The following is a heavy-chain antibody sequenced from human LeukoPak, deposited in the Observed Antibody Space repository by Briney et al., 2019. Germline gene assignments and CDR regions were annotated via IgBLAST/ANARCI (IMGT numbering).Heavy chain of an antibody. CDR1: GFTFSSYA. CDR3: ARDYGRYYDSSGH. V-gene: IGHV3-30*04. CDR2: ISYDGSNK. J-gene: IGHJ4*02. D-gene: IGHD3-22*01. Sequence: GGSLRLSCAVSGFTFSSYAMHWVRQAPGKGLEWVAVISYDGSNKYYADSVKGRFTISRDNSKNTLYLQMNSLRAEDTAVYYCARDYGRYYDSSGHWGQGTLVTVSS.